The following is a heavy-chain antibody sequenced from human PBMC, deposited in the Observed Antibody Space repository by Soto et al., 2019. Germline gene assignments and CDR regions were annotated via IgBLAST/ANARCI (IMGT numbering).Heavy chain of an antibody. J-gene: IGHJ6*02. Sequence: ASVNVSCKSSGYSIRSNYIHWVRQAPGQGLEWLGWINPNSSGTVYAQKFQGRVTMTRDTSLTTVYMQLNRLTADDTAVYYCARDLIVDGPDNYAMDVWGQGTTVTVSS. CDR2: INPNSSGT. CDR1: GYSIRSNY. D-gene: IGHD3-22*01. V-gene: IGHV1-2*02. CDR3: ARDLIVDGPDNYAMDV.